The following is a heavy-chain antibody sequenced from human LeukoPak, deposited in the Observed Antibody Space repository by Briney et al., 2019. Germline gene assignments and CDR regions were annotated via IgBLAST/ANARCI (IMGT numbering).Heavy chain of an antibody. CDR1: GYTLPQLS. D-gene: IGHD6-19*01. CDR3: ATAVSPSSGYDY. Sequence: ASVKVSFKVSGYTLPQLSMHGVRQAPGKRLEWVGGFDPEDGETIYAQKFQGRVTMTEDTSTDTAYMELSSLRSEDTAVYYCATAVSPSSGYDYWGQGTLVTVSS. J-gene: IGHJ4*02. V-gene: IGHV1-24*01. CDR2: FDPEDGET.